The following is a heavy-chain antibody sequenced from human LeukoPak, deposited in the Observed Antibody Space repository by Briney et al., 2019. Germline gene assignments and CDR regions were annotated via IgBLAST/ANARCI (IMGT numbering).Heavy chain of an antibody. D-gene: IGHD6-13*01. CDR3: VRGGIASAFDI. CDR2: IISNENSA. CDR1: GFTFSSNW. V-gene: IGHV3-74*01. J-gene: IGHJ3*02. Sequence: GGSLRLSCAASGFTFSSNWMHWVRQAPGKGLVWVSRIISNENSATYADSVKGRFTTSRDNAKNTLYLQMNSLRAEDTAVYYCVRGGIASAFDIWGQGTMVTVSS.